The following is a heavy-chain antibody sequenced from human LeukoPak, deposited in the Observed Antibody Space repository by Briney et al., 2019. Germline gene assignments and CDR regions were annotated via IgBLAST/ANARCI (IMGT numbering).Heavy chain of an antibody. J-gene: IGHJ4*02. CDR3: ARISSGWYFDY. CDR2: IIPILGIA. CDR1: GGTFSSYT. D-gene: IGHD6-19*01. Sequence: GASVRVSCKASGGTFSSYTISWVRQAPGQGLEWMGRIIPILGIANYAQKFQGRVTITADKSTSTAYMELSSLRPEDTAVYYCARISSGWYFDYWSQGTLVTVSS. V-gene: IGHV1-69*02.